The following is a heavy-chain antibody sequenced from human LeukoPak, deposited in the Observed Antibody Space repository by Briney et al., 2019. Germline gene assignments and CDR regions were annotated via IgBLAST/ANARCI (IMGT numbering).Heavy chain of an antibody. D-gene: IGHD4-17*01. CDR3: ARLRGGNGDSGGSLDY. J-gene: IGHJ4*02. CDR2: IWFDGSKK. V-gene: IGHV3-33*01. Sequence: PGRSLRLSCAVSGFTFSSYGMHWVRQAPGKGLEWLAVIWFDGSKKYYADSVKGRFTISRDNSKNTLSLQMDSLRAEDTAVYYCARLRGGNGDSGGSLDYWGQGTLVTVSS. CDR1: GFTFSSYG.